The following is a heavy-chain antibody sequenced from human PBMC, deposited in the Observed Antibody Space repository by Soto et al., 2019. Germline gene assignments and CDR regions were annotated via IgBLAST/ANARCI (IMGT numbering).Heavy chain of an antibody. CDR1: GFTVSSNY. CDR2: IYSGGST. CDR3: ARAVYYYYGMDV. V-gene: IGHV3-66*01. Sequence: EVQLVESGGGLVQPGGSLRLSCAASGFTVSSNYMSWVRQAPGKGLEWVSVIYSGGSTYYADSVKGRFTISRDNSKNTLYLQMNSLRAEDTAVYYCARAVYYYYGMDVWGQGTTVTVSS. J-gene: IGHJ6*02.